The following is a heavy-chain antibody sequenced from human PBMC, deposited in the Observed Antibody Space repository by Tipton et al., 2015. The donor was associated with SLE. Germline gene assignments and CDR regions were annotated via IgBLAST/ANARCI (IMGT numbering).Heavy chain of an antibody. CDR2: INYSGST. CDR1: GGSISSHY. CDR3: ARRRGSSWYEDYFDY. D-gene: IGHD6-13*01. J-gene: IGHJ4*02. Sequence: TLSLTCTVSGGSISSHYWSWIRRPPGKALKWIAYINYSGSTNYNPSLKSRVTMSVDTSKNQFSLKLSSVTAADTAVYYCARRRGSSWYEDYFDYWGQGTLVTVSS. V-gene: IGHV4-59*11.